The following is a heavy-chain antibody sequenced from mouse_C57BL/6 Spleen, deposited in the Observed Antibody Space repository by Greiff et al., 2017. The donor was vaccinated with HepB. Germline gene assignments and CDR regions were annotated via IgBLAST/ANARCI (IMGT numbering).Heavy chain of an antibody. CDR3: TNDYRFAY. Sequence: DVQLQESGGGLVQPGGSMKLSCVASGFTFSNYWMNWVRQSPEKGLEWVAQIRLKSDNYATHYAESVKGRFTISRDDSKSSVYLQMNNLRAEDTGIYYCTNDYRFAYWGQGTLVTVSA. D-gene: IGHD2-4*01. CDR1: GFTFSNYW. J-gene: IGHJ3*01. CDR2: IRLKSDNYAT. V-gene: IGHV6-3*01.